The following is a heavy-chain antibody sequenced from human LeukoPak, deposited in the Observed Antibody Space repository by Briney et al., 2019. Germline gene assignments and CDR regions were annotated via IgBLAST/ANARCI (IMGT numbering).Heavy chain of an antibody. J-gene: IGHJ5*01. CDR2: ISGYNANT. V-gene: IGHV1-18*01. CDR3: VRVGSAYGDPLEFDF. D-gene: IGHD4-17*01. Sequence: ASVKVSRKCSGYSFNKFGITWVRQAPGQGLEWMGWISGYNANTDSAQKFQDRVTMTTDNSVTTAYLELRSLRSDDTAVYFCVRVGSAYGDPLEFDFWGQGTLVTVSS. CDR1: GYSFNKFG.